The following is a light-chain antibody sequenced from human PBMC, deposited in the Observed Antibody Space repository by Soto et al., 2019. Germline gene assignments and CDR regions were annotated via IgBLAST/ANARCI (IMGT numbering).Light chain of an antibody. J-gene: IGLJ3*02. CDR1: SSDVGGYKY. V-gene: IGLV2-14*01. Sequence: QSALTQPASVSGSPGQSITISCTGTSSDVGGYKYVSWYQQHPGKAPKLMIYEVSNRPSGVSNRFSGSKSGNTASLTISGRQAEDEDDYYCSSYTSSSTLRVFGGGTKLTVL. CDR2: EVS. CDR3: SSYTSSSTLRV.